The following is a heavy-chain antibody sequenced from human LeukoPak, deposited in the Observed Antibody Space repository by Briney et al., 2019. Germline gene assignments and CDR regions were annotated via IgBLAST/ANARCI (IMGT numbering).Heavy chain of an antibody. D-gene: IGHD5-24*01. Sequence: GRSLRLSCAASGFTFDDYAMHWVRQAPGKGLEWVSGISWNSGSIGYADSVKGRFTISRDNAKNSLYLQMNSLRAEDTALYYCAKSPGGGYNSDYFDYWGQGTLVTVSS. CDR3: AKSPGGGYNSDYFDY. CDR1: GFTFDDYA. J-gene: IGHJ4*02. V-gene: IGHV3-9*01. CDR2: ISWNSGSI.